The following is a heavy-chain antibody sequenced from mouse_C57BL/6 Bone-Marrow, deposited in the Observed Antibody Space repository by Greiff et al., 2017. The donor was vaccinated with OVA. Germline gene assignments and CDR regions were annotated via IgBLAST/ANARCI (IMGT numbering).Heavy chain of an antibody. CDR1: GYTFTSYW. CDR3: ARSRNSSGYGFAY. J-gene: IGHJ3*01. V-gene: IGHV1-69*01. Sequence: VQLQQSGAELVMPGASVKLSCKASGYTFTSYWMHWVKQRPGQGLEWIGEIDPSASYTNYNQKFKGKSTLTVDKSSSTAYMQLSSLTSEDSAVYYCARSRNSSGYGFAYWGQGTLVTVSA. CDR2: IDPSASYT. D-gene: IGHD3-2*02.